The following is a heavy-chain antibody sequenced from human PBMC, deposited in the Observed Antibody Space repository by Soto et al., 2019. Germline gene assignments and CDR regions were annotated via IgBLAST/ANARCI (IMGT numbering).Heavy chain of an antibody. Sequence: QVQLVESGGGVVQPGRSLRLSCAASGFTFSSYGMHWVRQDHGKGLEWVAVISYDGSNKYYADSVKGRFTISRDNSKNTLYLQMNSLIAEDTAVYYCAKDGASYYYYGMDVWGQGTTVTVSS. J-gene: IGHJ6*02. CDR3: AKDGASYYYYGMDV. CDR1: GFTFSSYG. CDR2: ISYDGSNK. V-gene: IGHV3-30*18. D-gene: IGHD3-10*01.